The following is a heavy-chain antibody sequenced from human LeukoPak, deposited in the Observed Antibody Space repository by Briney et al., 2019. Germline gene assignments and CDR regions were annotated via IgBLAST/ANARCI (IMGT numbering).Heavy chain of an antibody. Sequence: GASVKVSCKASGYTFTSYAMNWVRQAPGQGPEWMGWINTNTGNPTYAQGFTGRFVFSLDTSVSTAYLQISSLKAEDTAVYYCARDYGWFGEENDAFDIWGQGTMVTVSS. CDR3: ARDYGWFGEENDAFDI. V-gene: IGHV7-4-1*02. CDR1: GYTFTSYA. CDR2: INTNTGNP. D-gene: IGHD3-10*01. J-gene: IGHJ3*02.